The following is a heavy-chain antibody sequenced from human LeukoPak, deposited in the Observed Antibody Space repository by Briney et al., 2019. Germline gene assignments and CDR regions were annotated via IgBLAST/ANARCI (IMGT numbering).Heavy chain of an antibody. CDR1: GLTFSSYS. CDR3: ARGWSSYYFCY. J-gene: IGHJ4*02. V-gene: IGHV3-21*01. Sequence: GGSVRLFCAPSGLTFSSYSTSWASQARGEGLEWVSSVGSSSSYIYYADSGRGRLSISRDNAKNSLYLQMNGLRAEDAAVYYCARGWSSYYFCYWGQGTLVTVSS. D-gene: IGHD2-15*01. CDR2: VGSSSSYI.